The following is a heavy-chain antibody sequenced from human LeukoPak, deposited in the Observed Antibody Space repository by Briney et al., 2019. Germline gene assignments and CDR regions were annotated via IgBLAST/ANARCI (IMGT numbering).Heavy chain of an antibody. D-gene: IGHD5-24*01. J-gene: IGHJ3*02. CDR3: ARAREMATIEDAFDI. Sequence: PGGSLRLSCAASGFTFSSYAMHWVRQAPGKGLEYVSAISSNGGSTYYANSVKGRFTISRDNSKNTLYLQMGSLRAEDMAVYYCARAREMATIEDAFDIWGQGTMVTVSS. CDR2: ISSNGGST. CDR1: GFTFSSYA. V-gene: IGHV3-64*01.